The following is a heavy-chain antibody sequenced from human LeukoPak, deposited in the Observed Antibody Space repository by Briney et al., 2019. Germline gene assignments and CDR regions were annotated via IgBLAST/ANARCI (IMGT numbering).Heavy chain of an antibody. V-gene: IGHV1-69*04. CDR1: GGTFSSYA. Sequence: SVKVSCKASGGTFSSYAISWVRQAPGQGLEWMGRIIPIFGIANYAQKFQGRVTITADKSTSTAYMELSSLRSEDTAVYYCARDLGDYYYYGMDAWGQGTTVTVSS. CDR3: ARDLGDYYYYGMDA. J-gene: IGHJ6*02. CDR2: IIPIFGIA. D-gene: IGHD7-27*01.